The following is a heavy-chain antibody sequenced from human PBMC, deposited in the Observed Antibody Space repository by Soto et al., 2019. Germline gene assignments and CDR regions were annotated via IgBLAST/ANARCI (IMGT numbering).Heavy chain of an antibody. CDR3: ARDSRGYYYGIFDY. CDR2: VYYSGST. Sequence: SETLSLTCTVSGGSISSNYWTWIRQPPGKGLEWIGYVYYSGSTNYNPSLKSRVTISVDTSKNQFSLKLSSVTAADTAVYYCARDSRGYYYGIFDYWGQGTLVTVSS. CDR1: GGSISSNY. D-gene: IGHD3-22*01. V-gene: IGHV4-59*01. J-gene: IGHJ4*02.